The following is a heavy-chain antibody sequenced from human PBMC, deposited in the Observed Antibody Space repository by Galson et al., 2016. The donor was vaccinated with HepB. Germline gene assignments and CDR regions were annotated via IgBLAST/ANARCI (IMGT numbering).Heavy chain of an antibody. CDR2: IIRGFGTP. CDR1: GGTFSRNG. Sequence: SVKVSCKASGGTFSRNGVSWLRQAPGQGLEWMGGIIRGFGTPTYAQKFQGRVTIIVDKSTNTAYMELSSLRFEDTAVYFCARDQHHYDSSGRDQFYFPHWGQGSPVTVSS. D-gene: IGHD3-22*01. J-gene: IGHJ4*02. CDR3: ARDQHHYDSSGRDQFYFPH. V-gene: IGHV1-69*06.